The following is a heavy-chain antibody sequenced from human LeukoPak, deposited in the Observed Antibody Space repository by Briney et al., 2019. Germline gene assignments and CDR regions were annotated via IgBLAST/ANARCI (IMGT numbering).Heavy chain of an antibody. V-gene: IGHV4-4*07. CDR1: GGSISSYY. D-gene: IGHD6-25*01. Sequence: SETLSLTCTVSGGSISSYYWTWIRQSAGKGLEWIGRINTSGSTNYNPSLRSRVTMSVNTSKNQFSLNLTSVTAADTAVYSCAREGGGPRWLDPWGQGTLVTVSS. CDR2: INTSGST. J-gene: IGHJ5*02. CDR3: AREGGGPRWLDP.